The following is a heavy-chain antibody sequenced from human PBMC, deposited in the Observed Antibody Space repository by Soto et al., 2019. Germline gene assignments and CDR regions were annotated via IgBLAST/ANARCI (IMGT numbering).Heavy chain of an antibody. J-gene: IGHJ6*02. Sequence: SEPLSLTCTVSAGSISSYYWSWIRQPPGKGLEWNGYIYYSGSTNYNPHLKSRVTISVDTAKNQFSLKLSSVTAADTAVYYCARSGGHFSGGSCYLSPQYYYYYGMDVWGQGTTVTGS. CDR1: AGSISSYY. CDR2: IYYSGST. CDR3: ARSGGHFSGGSCYLSPQYYYYYGMDV. V-gene: IGHV4-59*01. D-gene: IGHD2-15*01.